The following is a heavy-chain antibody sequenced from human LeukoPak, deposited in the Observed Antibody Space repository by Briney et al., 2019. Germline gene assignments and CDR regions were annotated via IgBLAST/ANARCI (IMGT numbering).Heavy chain of an antibody. D-gene: IGHD3-3*01. Sequence: GGSLRLSCAASGFTFDDYAMHWVRQAPGKGLEWVSGISWNSGSIGYADSVKGRFTISRDNAKNSLYLQMNSLRAEDTALYYCAKVRFLGSSWNDWGKYYFDYWGQGTLVTVSS. CDR2: ISWNSGSI. CDR3: AKVRFLGSSWNDWGKYYFDY. V-gene: IGHV3-9*01. J-gene: IGHJ4*02. CDR1: GFTFDDYA.